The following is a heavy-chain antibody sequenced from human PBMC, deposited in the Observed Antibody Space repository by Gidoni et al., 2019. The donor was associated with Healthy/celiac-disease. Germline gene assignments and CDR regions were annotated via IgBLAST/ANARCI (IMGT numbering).Heavy chain of an antibody. D-gene: IGHD3-22*01. Sequence: ELQLVEPGGGLVQPGRSLRLSCAASGSTFDSHAMHWVRQAPGKGLEWVSGISWNSGSIGYADSVKGRFTISRDNAKNSLYLQMNSLRAEDTALYYCAKDRYDSSGHITHYFDYWGQGTLVTVSS. CDR3: AKDRYDSSGHITHYFDY. V-gene: IGHV3-9*01. CDR2: ISWNSGSI. CDR1: GSTFDSHA. J-gene: IGHJ4*02.